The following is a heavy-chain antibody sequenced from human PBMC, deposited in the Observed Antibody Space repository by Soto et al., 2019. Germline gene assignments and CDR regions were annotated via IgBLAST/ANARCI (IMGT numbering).Heavy chain of an antibody. D-gene: IGHD3-10*01. V-gene: IGHV1-69*12. CDR3: AGSGGYLRFRMDV. Sequence: QVQLVQSGAEVKKPGSSVKVSCKASGGTFSSYAISWVRQAPGQGLEWMGGIIPIFGTANYAQKFQGRVKNYGDGSQEHGYQGLGRLGFGGPAVYYCAGSGGYLRFRMDVWGQGTTVTVSS. J-gene: IGHJ6*02. CDR2: IIPIFGTA. CDR1: GGTFSSYA.